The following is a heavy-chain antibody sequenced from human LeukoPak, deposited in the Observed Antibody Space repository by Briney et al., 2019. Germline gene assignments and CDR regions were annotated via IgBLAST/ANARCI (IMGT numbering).Heavy chain of an antibody. J-gene: IGHJ4*02. CDR1: GFSFGYYW. D-gene: IGHD2-21*01. CDR2: VKGDGSEK. V-gene: IGHV3-7*03. Sequence: GGSLRLSCGASGFSFGYYWISWARQAPGKGLEWVARVKGDGSEKSYVDSVKGRFTISRDNAKNSLFLQMDNLRADDTAVYYCARGGSVMFDQWGQGTQVTVSS. CDR3: ARGGSVMFDQ.